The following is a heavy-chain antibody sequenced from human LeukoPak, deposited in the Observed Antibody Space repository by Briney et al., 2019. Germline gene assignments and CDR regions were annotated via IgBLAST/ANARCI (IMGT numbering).Heavy chain of an antibody. J-gene: IGHJ4*02. D-gene: IGHD1-14*01. CDR3: ARDRAPFQETSFDY. V-gene: IGHV1-2*02. Sequence: ASVKVSCKASGYAFTGYYIHWVRQAPGQGLEWMGWINPNSGGTNYAQRFQGRVTMTRDTSITTAYTELSRLRSDDTAVYYCARDRAPFQETSFDYWGQGTLVTVSS. CDR2: INPNSGGT. CDR1: GYAFTGYY.